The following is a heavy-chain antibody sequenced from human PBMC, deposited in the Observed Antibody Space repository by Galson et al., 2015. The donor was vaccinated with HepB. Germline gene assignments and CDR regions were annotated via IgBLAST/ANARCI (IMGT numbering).Heavy chain of an antibody. CDR3: ARGGKHYDSRRFDY. Sequence: SVKVSCKASGYTFTSYYMHWVRQAPGQGLEWMGIINPSGGRTTYAQKFQGRVTMTRDTSTSTVYMELSSLRSEDTDVYFCARGGKHYDSRRFDYWGQGTLVTVSS. CDR2: INPSGGRT. D-gene: IGHD3-22*01. CDR1: GYTFTSYY. V-gene: IGHV1-46*03. J-gene: IGHJ4*02.